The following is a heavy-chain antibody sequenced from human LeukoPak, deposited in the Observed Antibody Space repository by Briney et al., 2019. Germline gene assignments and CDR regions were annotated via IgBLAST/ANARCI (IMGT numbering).Heavy chain of an antibody. CDR2: IIPIFGTA. V-gene: IGHV1-69*06. CDR1: GGTFSSYA. CDR3: ARDWSSTLWFGELLPNWFDP. Sequence: GASVKVSCKASGGTFSSYAISWVRQAPGQGLEWMGGIIPIFGTANYAQKFQGRVTITADKSTSTAYMELSSLRSEDTAVYYCARDWSSTLWFGELLPNWFDPWGQGTLVTVSS. D-gene: IGHD3-10*01. J-gene: IGHJ5*02.